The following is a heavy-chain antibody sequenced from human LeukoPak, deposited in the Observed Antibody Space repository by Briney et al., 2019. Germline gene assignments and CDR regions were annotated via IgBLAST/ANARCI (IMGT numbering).Heavy chain of an antibody. Sequence: SETLSLTCAVYGGSFSGYYWSWIRQPPGKGLVWIGEINHSGSTNYNPSLKSRVTISVDTSKNQFSLKLSSVTAADTAVYYCARTTTLPYYYYYYMDVWGKGTTVTVSS. D-gene: IGHD1-1*01. V-gene: IGHV4-34*01. CDR1: GGSFSGYY. J-gene: IGHJ6*03. CDR2: INHSGST. CDR3: ARTTTLPYYYYYYMDV.